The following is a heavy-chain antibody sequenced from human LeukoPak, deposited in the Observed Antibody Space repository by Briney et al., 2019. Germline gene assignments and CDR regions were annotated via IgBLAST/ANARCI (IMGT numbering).Heavy chain of an antibody. CDR3: AHKEAGSDAFDI. CDR2: TYWRDDK. CDR1: RLSLSTSGVG. J-gene: IGHJ3*02. Sequence: ESGPTLVKPTQTLTLTCTFSRLSLSTSGVGVGWIRHPPGKALEWLALTYWRDDKRYSPSLKSRLTITKDTSKSQVVLTMTNMDPVDTATYYCAHKEAGSDAFDIRGQGTMVTVSS. D-gene: IGHD6-13*01. V-gene: IGHV2-5*01.